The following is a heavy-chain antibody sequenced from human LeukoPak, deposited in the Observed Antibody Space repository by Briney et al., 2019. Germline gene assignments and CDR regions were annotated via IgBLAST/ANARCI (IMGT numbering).Heavy chain of an antibody. CDR2: INPSGGST. Sequence: ASVKVSCKASGYTFTSYYMHWVRQAPGQGLEWMGIINPSGGSTSYAQKFQGRVTMTRDMSTSTVYMELSSLRSEDTAVYYCARGVVVAARTNWFDPWGQGTLVTVSS. CDR3: ARGVVVAARTNWFDP. V-gene: IGHV1-46*01. D-gene: IGHD2-15*01. J-gene: IGHJ5*02. CDR1: GYTFTSYY.